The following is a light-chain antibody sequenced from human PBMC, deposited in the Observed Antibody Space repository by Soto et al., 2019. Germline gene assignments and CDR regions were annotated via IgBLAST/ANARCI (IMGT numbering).Light chain of an antibody. CDR2: DVS. Sequence: SALTQPASVSGSPGHSITISCTRTSSDVGGYNYVSWYQQHPGKAPKFMIYDVSNRPSGVSTRFSGSKSGNTASLTISGLQAEDEADYYCNSYTTSNTRQIVFGTGTKVTVL. J-gene: IGLJ1*01. CDR1: SSDVGGYNY. CDR3: NSYTTSNTRQIV. V-gene: IGLV2-14*01.